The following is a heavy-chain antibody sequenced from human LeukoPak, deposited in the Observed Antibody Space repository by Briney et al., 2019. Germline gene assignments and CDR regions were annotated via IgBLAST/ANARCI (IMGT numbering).Heavy chain of an antibody. CDR3: AREYYYDSSGSPNCMDV. CDR1: GFTFSSYS. CDR2: ISSSSSYI. V-gene: IGHV3-21*01. D-gene: IGHD3-22*01. Sequence: AGGSLRLSCAASGFTFSSYSMNWVRQAPGKGLEWVSSISSSSSYIYYADSVKGRFTISRDNAKNSLYLQMNSLRAEDTAVYYCAREYYYDSSGSPNCMDVWGKGTTVTVSP. J-gene: IGHJ6*04.